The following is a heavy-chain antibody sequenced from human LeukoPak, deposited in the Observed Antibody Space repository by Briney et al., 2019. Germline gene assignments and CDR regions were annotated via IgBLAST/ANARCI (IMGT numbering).Heavy chain of an antibody. J-gene: IGHJ5*02. V-gene: IGHV4-4*07. D-gene: IGHD2-2*02. CDR2: IYTSGST. CDR1: GGSISSYY. Sequence: PSETLSLTCTVSGGSISSYYWSWIRQPAGKGLEWIGRIYTSGSTNYNPSLKSRVTMSVDTSKNQFSLKLSSVTAADTAVYYCARAWVYCSSTSCYTESLVSWFDPWGQGTLVTVSS. CDR3: ARAWVYCSSTSCYTESLVSWFDP.